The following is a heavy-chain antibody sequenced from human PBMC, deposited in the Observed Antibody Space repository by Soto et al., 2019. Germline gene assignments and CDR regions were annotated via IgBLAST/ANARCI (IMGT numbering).Heavy chain of an antibody. D-gene: IGHD3-22*01. V-gene: IGHV3-48*01. CDR1: GFTFSNHN. Sequence: EVQLVESGGGLVQPGGSLRLSCAASGFTFSNHNLHWVRQAPGKGLEWVSYISSGSSTLHYADSVKGRFTISRDNAKNSLYLQLNSLRAEDTAVYYCARASGYLIDYWGQGTLVTVSS. CDR3: ARASGYLIDY. CDR2: ISSGSSTL. J-gene: IGHJ4*02.